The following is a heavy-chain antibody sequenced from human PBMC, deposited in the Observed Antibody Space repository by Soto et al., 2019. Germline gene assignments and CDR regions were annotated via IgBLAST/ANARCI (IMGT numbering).Heavy chain of an antibody. J-gene: IGHJ6*02. D-gene: IGHD6-13*01. CDR3: AHSPAYSSSWSFYYYYYGMDV. CDR2: IYWNDDK. CDR1: GFSLSTSGVG. V-gene: IGHV2-5*01. Sequence: QITLKESGPTLVKPTQTLTLTCTFSGFSLSTSGVGVGWIRQPPGKALEWLALIYWNDDKRYSPSLKSRLTITKDTSKNQVVLTMTNMDPVDTATYYCAHSPAYSSSWSFYYYYYGMDVWGQGTTVTVSS.